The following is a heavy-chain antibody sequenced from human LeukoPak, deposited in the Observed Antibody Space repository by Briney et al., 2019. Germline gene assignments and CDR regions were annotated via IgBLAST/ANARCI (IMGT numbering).Heavy chain of an antibody. J-gene: IGHJ3*02. D-gene: IGHD1-26*01. CDR1: GFTFGSHA. Sequence: GGSLRLSCEASGFTFGSHAMYWVRQAPGKGLEWVSIIYSGGSTYYADSVKGRFTISRDNSKNTLYLQMNSLRVEDTALYYCARDQGVGATTGLDFDIWGQGTRVTVS. V-gene: IGHV3-66*01. CDR3: ARDQGVGATTGLDFDI. CDR2: IYSGGST.